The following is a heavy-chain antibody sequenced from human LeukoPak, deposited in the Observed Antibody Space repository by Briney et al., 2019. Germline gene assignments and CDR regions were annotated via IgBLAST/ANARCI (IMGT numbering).Heavy chain of an antibody. CDR2: INTRTGDT. Sequence: ASVKVSCKASGYTIYNYAIHWLRQAPGQGLEWMGWINTRTGDTEYSQKFQGRVSITKDTPESTAYMELRSLRSEDMAVYYCARDSGRGWYEFQWGQGTLVTVSS. V-gene: IGHV1-3*03. J-gene: IGHJ4*02. CDR1: GYTIYNYA. CDR3: ARDSGRGWYEFQ. D-gene: IGHD6-19*01.